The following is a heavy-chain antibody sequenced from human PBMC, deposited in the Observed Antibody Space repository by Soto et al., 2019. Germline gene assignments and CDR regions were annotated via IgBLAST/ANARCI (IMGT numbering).Heavy chain of an antibody. CDR1: GGSFSGYQ. CDR2: INDSGDI. D-gene: IGHD3-10*01. J-gene: IGHJ6*03. V-gene: IGHV4-34*02. Sequence: QVQLQQWGAGLLKPSETLSLTCAVYGGSFSGYQWSWIRQTPGKGLEWIGGINDSGDINYNPSLKSRVTSLVHAAKTHIPLKLSSVTAAATAVYFPARGLILWFGDLSRRGGYYYYLDGWGKGTTVTVSS. CDR3: ARGLILWFGDLSRRGGYYYYLDG.